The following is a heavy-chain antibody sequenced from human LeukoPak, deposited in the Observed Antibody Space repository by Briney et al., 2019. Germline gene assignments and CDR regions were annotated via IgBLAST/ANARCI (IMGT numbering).Heavy chain of an antibody. CDR1: GFTFSSYG. CDR3: ARGRWGYAFDI. V-gene: IGHV3-30*03. CDR2: ISYDGSNK. D-gene: IGHD3-16*01. Sequence: PGGSLRLSCAASGFTFSSYGMDWVRQAPGKGLEWVAVISYDGSNKNYADSVKGRFTISRDNSKNTLYLQMNSLRAEDTAVYYCARGRWGYAFDIWGQGTMVTVSS. J-gene: IGHJ3*02.